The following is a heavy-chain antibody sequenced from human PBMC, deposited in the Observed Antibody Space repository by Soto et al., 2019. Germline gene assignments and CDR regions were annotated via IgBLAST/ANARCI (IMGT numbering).Heavy chain of an antibody. CDR3: ARVEAPLIHSDHYYYGMDV. J-gene: IGHJ6*02. D-gene: IGHD5-18*01. CDR2: IWYDGTNA. V-gene: IGHV3-33*01. Sequence: QVQLVESGGGVVRPGRSLRLACEASGFSFSTYGMHWVRQAPGKGLQWVAGIWYDGTNAYYADSVKGRFTISRDNSKDTLYLEMNNLRAEDTAVYYCARVEAPLIHSDHYYYGMDVWGQGTTVTV. CDR1: GFSFSTYG.